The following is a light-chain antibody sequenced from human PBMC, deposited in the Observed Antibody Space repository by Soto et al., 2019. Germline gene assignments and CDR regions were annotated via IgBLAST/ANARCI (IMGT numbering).Light chain of an antibody. Sequence: IVLTQSPVTLSLSPGERAALSCRASQSVSTSLAWYQHKPGQAPRLIIYDASKRAPGIPARFSGSGSGTDFTLTISSPEPEDFAVYYCQVRDVWPTFGQGTKVEIK. V-gene: IGKV3-11*01. CDR3: QVRDVWPT. J-gene: IGKJ1*01. CDR2: DAS. CDR1: QSVSTS.